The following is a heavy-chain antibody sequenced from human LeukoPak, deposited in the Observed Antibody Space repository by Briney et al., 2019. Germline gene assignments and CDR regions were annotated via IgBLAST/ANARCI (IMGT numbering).Heavy chain of an antibody. CDR1: GFTFSSYA. D-gene: IGHD2-2*01. V-gene: IGHV3-23*01. J-gene: IGHJ6*02. CDR2: ISGSAGST. Sequence: PGGSLRLSCTASGFTFSSYAMSWVRQAPGKGLEWVSTISGSAGSTNYADSVKGRFTISRDNSKNTLYLQMNSLRAEDTALYHCAKDSSITNYYYGMDVWGQGTTVTVSS. CDR3: AKDSSITNYYYGMDV.